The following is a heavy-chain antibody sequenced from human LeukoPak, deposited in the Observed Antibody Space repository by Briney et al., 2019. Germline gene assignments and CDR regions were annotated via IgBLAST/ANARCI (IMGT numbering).Heavy chain of an antibody. D-gene: IGHD6-6*01. CDR2: IYISGST. Sequence: SETLSLTCTVSGGSISSYYWSWIRQPAGKGLEWIGRIYISGSTNYNPSLKSRVTMSVDTSKNQFSLKLSSVTAADTAVYYCARIGWAARTYYYYYMDVWGKGTTVTVSS. J-gene: IGHJ6*03. CDR1: GGSISSYY. CDR3: ARIGWAARTYYYYYMDV. V-gene: IGHV4-4*07.